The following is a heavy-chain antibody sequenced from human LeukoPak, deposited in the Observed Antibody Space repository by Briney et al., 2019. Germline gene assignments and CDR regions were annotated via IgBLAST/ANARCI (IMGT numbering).Heavy chain of an antibody. CDR1: GGSISRSDYY. Sequence: SETLSLTCTVSGGSISRSDYYWGWIRQPPGKGLEWIGSGHYSGSTYNNPSLKSRVTMSVDTSKNPFSLNLNSVSAADTAVYYCVSPYLGRFGYWGQGILVTVSS. J-gene: IGHJ4*02. V-gene: IGHV4-39*01. CDR2: GHYSGST. CDR3: VSPYLGRFGY.